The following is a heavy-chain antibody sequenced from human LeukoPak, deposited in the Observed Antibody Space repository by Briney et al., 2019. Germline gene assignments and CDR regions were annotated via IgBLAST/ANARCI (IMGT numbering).Heavy chain of an antibody. V-gene: IGHV3-11*01. CDR1: GFTFSDYY. D-gene: IGHD6-13*01. CDR3: ARGSSSWYEVVWTPDY. J-gene: IGHJ4*02. Sequence: PGGSLRLSCAASGFTFSDYYMSWIRQAPGKGLERVSYISSSGSTIYYADSVKGRFTISRDNAKNSLYLQMNSLRAEDTAVYYCARGSSSWYEVVWTPDYWGQGTLVTVSS. CDR2: ISSSGSTI.